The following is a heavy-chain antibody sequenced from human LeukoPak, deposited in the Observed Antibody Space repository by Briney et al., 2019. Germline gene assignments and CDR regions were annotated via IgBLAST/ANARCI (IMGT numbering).Heavy chain of an antibody. CDR3: ARGKLGRDRGVAWAFDI. CDR1: GGSVTSTNW. V-gene: IGHV4-4*02. J-gene: IGHJ3*02. CDR2: IYYSGST. D-gene: IGHD3-10*01. Sequence: SETLSLTCDVSGGSVTSTNWWTWVRQPPGKGLEWIGNIYYSGSTNKNSSLKSRITISVDTSKNQFSLKLSSVTAADTAVYFCARGKLGRDRGVAWAFDIWGQGTMVTVSS.